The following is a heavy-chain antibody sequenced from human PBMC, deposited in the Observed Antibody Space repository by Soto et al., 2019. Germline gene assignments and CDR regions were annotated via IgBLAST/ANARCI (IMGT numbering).Heavy chain of an antibody. Sequence: GGSLRLSCAASGFTFSSYSMNWVRQAPGKGLEWVSSISSSSSYIYYADSVKGRFTISRDNAKNPLYLQMNSLRAEDTAVYYCAKVIGDSSGSREYYFDYWGQGTLVTVSS. V-gene: IGHV3-21*01. J-gene: IGHJ4*02. CDR2: ISSSSSYI. CDR3: AKVIGDSSGSREYYFDY. CDR1: GFTFSSYS. D-gene: IGHD3-22*01.